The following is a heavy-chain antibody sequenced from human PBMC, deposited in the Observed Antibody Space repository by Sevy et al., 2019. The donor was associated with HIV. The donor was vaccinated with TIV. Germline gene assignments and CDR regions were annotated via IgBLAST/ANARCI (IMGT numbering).Heavy chain of an antibody. CDR3: ARDSKRITIFGVVIIGYYYYGMDV. J-gene: IGHJ6*02. Sequence: ASVKVSCKASGYTFTGYYMHWVRQAPGQGLEWMGWINPNSGGTNYAQKFQGRVTLTRDTSISTAYMELSRLGSDETAVYYCARDSKRITIFGVVIIGYYYYGMDVWGQGTTVTVSS. D-gene: IGHD3-3*01. V-gene: IGHV1-2*02. CDR2: INPNSGGT. CDR1: GYTFTGYY.